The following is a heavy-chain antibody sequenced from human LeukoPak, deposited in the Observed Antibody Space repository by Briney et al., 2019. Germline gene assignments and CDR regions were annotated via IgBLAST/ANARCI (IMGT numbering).Heavy chain of an antibody. CDR1: GYNFATYW. Sequence: GESLKISCKGYGYNFATYWIAWVRQMPGKGLEYMGVIYPDDSDTRYSPSFEGQVTISADKSITTTYLQWSSLQASDTAVYYCARVGGYTYAASFDSWGQGTLVTVSS. J-gene: IGHJ4*02. V-gene: IGHV5-51*01. D-gene: IGHD5-18*01. CDR2: IYPDDSDT. CDR3: ARVGGYTYAASFDS.